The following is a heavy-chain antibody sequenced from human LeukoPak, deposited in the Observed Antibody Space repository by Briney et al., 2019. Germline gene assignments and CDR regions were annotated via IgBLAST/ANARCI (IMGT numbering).Heavy chain of an antibody. V-gene: IGHV3-21*01. J-gene: IGHJ4*02. CDR2: ISSSSSYI. D-gene: IGHD5-12*01. Sequence: GGSLRLSCAASGFSVGSNDINWVRQAPGKGLEWVSSISSSSSYIYYADSVKGRFTISRDNAKNSLYLQMNSLRAEDTAVYYCAREIGGYDDYWGQGTLVTVSS. CDR1: GFSVGSND. CDR3: AREIGGYDDY.